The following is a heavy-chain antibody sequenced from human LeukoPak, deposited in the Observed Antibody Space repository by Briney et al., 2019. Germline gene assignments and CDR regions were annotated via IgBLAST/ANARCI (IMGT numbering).Heavy chain of an antibody. CDR1: GGSFSGYY. Sequence: SETLSLTCAVYGGSFSGYYWSWIRQPPGKVLEWIGEINHSGSTNYNPSLKSRVTISVDTSKNQFSLKLSSVTAADTAVYYCARAQRRGPPVRWGQGTLVTVSS. J-gene: IGHJ4*02. V-gene: IGHV4-34*01. CDR3: ARAQRRGPPVR. D-gene: IGHD3-10*01. CDR2: INHSGST.